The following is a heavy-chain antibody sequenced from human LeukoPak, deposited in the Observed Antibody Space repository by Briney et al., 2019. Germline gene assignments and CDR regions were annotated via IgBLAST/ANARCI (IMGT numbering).Heavy chain of an antibody. D-gene: IGHD5-18*01. V-gene: IGHV4-39*01. J-gene: IGHJ4*02. CDR3: ARQGDGGYSFGNFDS. CDR2: IYYSGST. Sequence: PSETLSLTCTVSGGSISSSSYYWGWIRQPPGNGLEWIGSIYYSGSTYYNPSLKSRVTISVDTSKNQFSLKLSSVTAADTAVYYCARQGDGGYSFGNFDSWGQGTLVTVSS. CDR1: GGSISSSSYY.